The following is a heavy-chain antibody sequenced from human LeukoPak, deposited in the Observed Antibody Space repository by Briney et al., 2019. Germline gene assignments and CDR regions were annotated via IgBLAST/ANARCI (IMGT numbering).Heavy chain of an antibody. Sequence: PGGSRSPSCEASGFTFSSYGMGWVGKPPGRGLGWVSAISASVGSTYYADSVKGRFTISRDNSKNTLYLQMNSLRAEDTAVYYCAKDVFYYYGSGSYAYYFDYWGQGTLVTVSS. CDR1: GFTFSSYG. CDR2: ISASVGST. J-gene: IGHJ4*02. D-gene: IGHD3-10*01. CDR3: AKDVFYYYGSGSYAYYFDY. V-gene: IGHV3-23*01.